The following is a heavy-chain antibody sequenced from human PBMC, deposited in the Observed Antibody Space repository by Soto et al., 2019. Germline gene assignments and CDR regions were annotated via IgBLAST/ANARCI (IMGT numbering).Heavy chain of an antibody. D-gene: IGHD3-3*02. CDR3: AREAGTAFYGHYYYGMDV. J-gene: IGHJ6*02. CDR2: IIPLFDTT. V-gene: IGHV1-69*01. CDR1: GGTLSNYA. Sequence: QVQLVQSGAEVQKPGSSVKVSCKASGGTLSNYAINWVRQAPGQGLEWMGGIIPLFDTTNYARQFQGRVTITADESTSTAFMELSSLRSEDTAVYYCAREAGTAFYGHYYYGMDVWGQGTTVTVSS.